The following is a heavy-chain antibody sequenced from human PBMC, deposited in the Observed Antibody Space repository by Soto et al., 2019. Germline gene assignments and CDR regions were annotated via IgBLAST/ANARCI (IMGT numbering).Heavy chain of an antibody. V-gene: IGHV3-48*03. D-gene: IGHD5-12*01. Sequence: GSLSLSCAASGFTFSSYEMKWVRQAPGKGLEWVSYISGSGSNIYYPDSVKGRFTISRDNAKSSLYLQMNSLRAEDTAVYYCARARRGPLDVWGQGTTVTVSS. CDR3: ARARRGPLDV. CDR1: GFTFSSYE. CDR2: ISGSGSNI. J-gene: IGHJ6*02.